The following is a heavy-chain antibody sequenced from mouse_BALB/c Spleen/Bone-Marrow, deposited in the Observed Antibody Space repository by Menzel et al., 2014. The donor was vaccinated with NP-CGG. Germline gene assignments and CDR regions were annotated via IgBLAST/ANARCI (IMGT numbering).Heavy chain of an antibody. CDR2: ISSGGST. Sequence: EVKLVESGGGLVKPGGSLRLSCAASGFTFSSYAMSWVRRTPEKRLEWVASISSGGSTYYPDSVKGRFTISRDNARNILYLQMSSLRSEDTAMYYCAREEYGQKVYAMDYWGQGTSATVSS. CDR1: GFTFSSYA. CDR3: AREEYGQKVYAMDY. V-gene: IGHV5-6-5*01. D-gene: IGHD2-10*02. J-gene: IGHJ4*01.